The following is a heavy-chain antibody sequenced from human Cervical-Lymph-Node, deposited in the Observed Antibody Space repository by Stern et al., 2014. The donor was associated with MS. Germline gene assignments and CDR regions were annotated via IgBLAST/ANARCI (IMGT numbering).Heavy chain of an antibody. CDR2: ISYDGSNK. CDR1: GFTFSNYG. V-gene: IGHV3-30*18. D-gene: IGHD5-18*01. CDR3: AKEIVDTATNYYDYYGMDV. J-gene: IGHJ6*02. Sequence: VQLEESGGGVVQPGRSLRLSCAASGFTFSNYGMHWVRQAPGKGLEWVAVISYDGSNKYYTASVKGRFTISRDDSENTLYLQMNSLRPEDTAVYYCAKEIVDTATNYYDYYGMDVWGQGTSVTVSS.